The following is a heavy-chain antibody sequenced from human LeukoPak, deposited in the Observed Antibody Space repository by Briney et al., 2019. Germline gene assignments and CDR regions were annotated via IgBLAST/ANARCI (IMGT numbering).Heavy chain of an antibody. Sequence: VASVKVSCKASGYTFTSYAMNWVRQAPGQGLEWMGWINTNTGNPTYAQGFTGRFVFSLDTSVSTAYLQISSLKAEDTAVYYCARVGVANVDTTMAQWGQGTLVTVSS. V-gene: IGHV7-4-1*02. CDR1: GYTFTSYA. CDR3: ARVGVANVDTTMAQ. J-gene: IGHJ4*02. D-gene: IGHD5-18*01. CDR2: INTNTGNP.